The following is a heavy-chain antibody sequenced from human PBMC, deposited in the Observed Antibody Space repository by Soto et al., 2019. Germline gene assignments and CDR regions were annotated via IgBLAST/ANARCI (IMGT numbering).Heavy chain of an antibody. V-gene: IGHV4-59*08. Sequence: SETLSLTCTVSGGSISSYYWSWIRQPPGKGLEWIGYIYYSGSTNYNPSLKSRVTISVDTSKNQFSLKLSSVTAADTAVYYCATSLWFGEYDLYYYYYYMDVWGKGTTVTVSS. CDR1: GGSISSYY. CDR3: ATSLWFGEYDLYYYYYYMDV. D-gene: IGHD3-10*01. J-gene: IGHJ6*03. CDR2: IYYSGST.